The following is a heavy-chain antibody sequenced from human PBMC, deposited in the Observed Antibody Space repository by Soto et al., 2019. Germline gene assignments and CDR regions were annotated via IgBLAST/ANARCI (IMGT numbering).Heavy chain of an antibody. CDR3: ARGRNCMYD. CDR1: GDTFTNYD. V-gene: IGHV1-8*01. Sequence: QVQLVQSGAEVKKPGASVKVSCKASGDTFTNYDIKWVRQATGQGLEWMGWMNPNSGNTGYEQKFQGRVTMTRNTSISTAYRELSSLRSEDTAVYYCARGRNCMYDWGQGTTVTVSS. CDR2: MNPNSGNT. J-gene: IGHJ6*02.